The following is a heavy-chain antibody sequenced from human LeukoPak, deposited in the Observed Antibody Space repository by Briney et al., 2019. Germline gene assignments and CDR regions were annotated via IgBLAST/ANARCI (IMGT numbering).Heavy chain of an antibody. D-gene: IGHD3-10*01. Sequence: VASVKVSCEASGYIFTDYYMHWVRQAPGQGLEWMGRINPNSGDTNYAQKFQGRVTMTWDTSISTAYMELSRLRSDDTAIYYCARGRFYTSGSYYNRLDYWGQGTLVTVSS. J-gene: IGHJ4*02. CDR1: GYIFTDYY. CDR3: ARGRFYTSGSYYNRLDY. V-gene: IGHV1-2*06. CDR2: INPNSGDT.